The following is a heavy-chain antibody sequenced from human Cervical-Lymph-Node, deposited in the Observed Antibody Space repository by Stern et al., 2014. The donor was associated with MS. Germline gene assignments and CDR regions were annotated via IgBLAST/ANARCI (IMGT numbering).Heavy chain of an antibody. V-gene: IGHV1-46*02. Sequence: VQLVQSGSEVKKPGASVKVCCKASEYTHNNYLIHWVRQAPGQRPDWMGVINPSGATNYAQKVQDRVTMTTDASTSTFYMELSRLRSEDTAVYYCAVRYCSGGRCYSVPDVWGQGTTVIVSS. CDR1: EYTHNNYL. D-gene: IGHD2-15*01. CDR2: INPSGAT. J-gene: IGHJ6*02. CDR3: AVRYCSGGRCYSVPDV.